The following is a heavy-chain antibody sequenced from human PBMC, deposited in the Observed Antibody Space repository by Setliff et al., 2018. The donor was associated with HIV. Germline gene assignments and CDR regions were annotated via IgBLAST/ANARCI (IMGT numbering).Heavy chain of an antibody. CDR2: INPKSDGT. J-gene: IGHJ2*01. CDR1: GYSFTDYY. CDR3: ATSTGCSGWYSRKLCPFDL. D-gene: IGHD6-19*01. V-gene: IGHV1-2*04. Sequence: ASVKVSCKASGYSFTDYYIHWVRQAPGQGLEWMGWINPKSDGTNYAQKFQGWITMTRDTSISTAYMELSRLRSDDTAVYYCATSTGCSGWYSRKLCPFDLWGRGTLVTVSS.